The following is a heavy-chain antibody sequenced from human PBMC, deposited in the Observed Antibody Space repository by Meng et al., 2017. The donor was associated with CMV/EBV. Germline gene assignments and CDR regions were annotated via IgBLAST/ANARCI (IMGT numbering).Heavy chain of an antibody. Sequence: ASVQVSCKASGYTFTSYDINWVRQATGQGREWMGWMNPNSGNTGYAQKFQGRVTITRNASISTAYMELSSLRSEDTAVYYCARRSVVVPAAPWTYYDFLSCYYTEGYYYYGMDVWGQGTTVTVSS. CDR1: GYTFTSYD. CDR3: ARRSVVVPAAPWTYYDFLSCYYTEGYYYYGMDV. V-gene: IGHV1-8*03. CDR2: MNPNSGNT. D-gene: IGHD3-3*01. J-gene: IGHJ6*02.